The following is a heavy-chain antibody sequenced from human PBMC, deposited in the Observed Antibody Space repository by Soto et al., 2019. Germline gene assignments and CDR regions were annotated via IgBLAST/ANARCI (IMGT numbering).Heavy chain of an antibody. CDR3: ARGGGYDPIVYYDYYGMDV. CDR1: GFTFSSSG. Sequence: GGSLRLSCAASGFTFSSSGMHWVRQAPGKGLEWVAVIWYDGSNKYYADSVKGRFTISRDNSKNTLYLQMNSLRAEDTAVYYCARGGGYDPIVYYDYYGMDVWGQGATVTVSS. J-gene: IGHJ6*02. CDR2: IWYDGSNK. V-gene: IGHV3-33*01. D-gene: IGHD5-12*01.